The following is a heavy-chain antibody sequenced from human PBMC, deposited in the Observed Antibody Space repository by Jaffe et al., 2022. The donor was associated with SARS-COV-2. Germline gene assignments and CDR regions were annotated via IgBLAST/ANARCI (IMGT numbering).Heavy chain of an antibody. CDR2: ISGSDAST. V-gene: IGHV3-23*01. Sequence: EVQLLESGGGLVQPGGSLRLSCAASGFTFSNYAMSWVRQAPGKGLEWVSAISGSDASTVYADSVKGRFTISRDNSKNTLYLQMNVLRAEDTATYYCAKGVYSSCYGGLGNWGQGILVTVSS. D-gene: IGHD2-2*01. CDR1: GFTFSNYA. CDR3: AKGVYSSCYGGLGN. J-gene: IGHJ4*02.